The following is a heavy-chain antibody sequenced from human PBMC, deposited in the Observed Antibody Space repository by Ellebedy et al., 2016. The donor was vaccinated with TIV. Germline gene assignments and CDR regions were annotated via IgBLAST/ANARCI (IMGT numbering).Heavy chain of an antibody. D-gene: IGHD3/OR15-3a*01. CDR3: ARTDPWQPIDD. CDR1: GGSISGYF. J-gene: IGHJ4*02. CDR2: VYYSGSP. Sequence: MPSETLSLTCTVSGGSISGYFWSWIRQPPGKGLEYIGSVYYSGSPYYNPSFKSRVTLSADTSKNQFSLNLRTVTAADTAVYYCARTDPWQPIDDWGQGILVSVSS. V-gene: IGHV4-59*05.